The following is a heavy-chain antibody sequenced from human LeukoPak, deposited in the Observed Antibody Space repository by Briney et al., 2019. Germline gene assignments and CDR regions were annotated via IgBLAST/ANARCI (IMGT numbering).Heavy chain of an antibody. CDR1: GFTFTSSA. J-gene: IGHJ6*02. Sequence: SVDVSCKAWGFTFTSSAMQGVRQARGKRLEGIVWILVGRCNTNYAQKFQERVTITRDMSTSTAYMELSSLRYEETAVYYCAADPRGSSSLGSYYYYGMDVWGQGTTVTVSS. D-gene: IGHD6-13*01. CDR2: ILVGRCNT. CDR3: AADPRGSSSLGSYYYYGMDV. V-gene: IGHV1-58*02.